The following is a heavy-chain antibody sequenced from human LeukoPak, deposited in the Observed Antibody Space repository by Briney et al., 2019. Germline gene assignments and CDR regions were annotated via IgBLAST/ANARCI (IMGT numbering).Heavy chain of an antibody. CDR3: ARPDSSGYAFDY. J-gene: IGHJ4*02. CDR1: GYTFTSYA. Sequence: ASVKVSCKASGYTFTSYAMHWVRQAPGQRLEWMGWINAGNGNTKYSQKFQGRVTIIRDTSASTAYMELSSLRSEDTAVYYCARPDSSGYAFDYWGQGTLVTVSS. D-gene: IGHD3-22*01. CDR2: INAGNGNT. V-gene: IGHV1-3*01.